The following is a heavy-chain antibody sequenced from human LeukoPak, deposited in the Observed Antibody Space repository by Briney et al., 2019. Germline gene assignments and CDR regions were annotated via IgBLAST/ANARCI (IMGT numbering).Heavy chain of an antibody. CDR2: IYYSGST. Sequence: PSETLSLTCTVSGGSISSGGYYWSWIRQHPGKGLEWIGYIYYSGSTYYNPSLKSRVTISVDTSKNQFSLKLSSVTAADTAVYYCARDPNYYDSSGYPMKEYYWGQGTLVTVSS. D-gene: IGHD3-22*01. CDR1: GGSISSGGYY. V-gene: IGHV4-31*03. J-gene: IGHJ4*02. CDR3: ARDPNYYDSSGYPMKEYY.